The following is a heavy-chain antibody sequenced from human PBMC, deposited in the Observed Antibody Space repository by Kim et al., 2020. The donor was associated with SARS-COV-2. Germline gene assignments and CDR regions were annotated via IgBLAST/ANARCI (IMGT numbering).Heavy chain of an antibody. CDR1: GFTFSSYA. Sequence: GGSLRLSCAASGFTFSSYAMHWVRQAPGKGLEWVAVISYDGSNKYYADSVKGRFTISRDNSKNTLYLQMNSLRAEDTAVYYCARTAYYDILTGNFDYWGQGTLVTVSS. CDR2: ISYDGSNK. V-gene: IGHV3-30*04. CDR3: ARTAYYDILTGNFDY. J-gene: IGHJ4*02. D-gene: IGHD3-9*01.